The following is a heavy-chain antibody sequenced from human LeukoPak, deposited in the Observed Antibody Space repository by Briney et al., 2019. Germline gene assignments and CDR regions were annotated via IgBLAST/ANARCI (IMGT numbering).Heavy chain of an antibody. CDR3: ARGTFRYCSSTSCYTPSPTYYYYGMDV. V-gene: IGHV4-34*01. D-gene: IGHD2-2*02. J-gene: IGHJ6*02. CDR2: INHSGST. CDR1: GGSFGGYY. Sequence: PSETLSLTCAVYGGSFGGYYWSWIRQPPGKELEWIGEINHSGSTNYNPSLKSRVTISVDTSKNQFSLKLSSVTAADTAVYYCARGTFRYCSSTSCYTPSPTYYYYGMDVWGQGTTVTVSS.